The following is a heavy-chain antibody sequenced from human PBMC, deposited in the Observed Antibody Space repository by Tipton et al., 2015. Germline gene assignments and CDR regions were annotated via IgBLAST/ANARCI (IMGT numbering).Heavy chain of an antibody. D-gene: IGHD1-26*01. CDR2: IIPILGAT. CDR1: GETFNSYS. CDR3: ARRFSGSYLDYFDY. V-gene: IGHV1-69*16. Sequence: QSGAEVKKPGSSVKVSCKASGETFNSYSISWVRQAPGQGLEWMGGIIPILGATKYAQKFQGRVTMTTDTSTSTAYMELRSLRSDDTAVYYCARRFSGSYLDYFDYWGQGTLVTVSS. J-gene: IGHJ4*02.